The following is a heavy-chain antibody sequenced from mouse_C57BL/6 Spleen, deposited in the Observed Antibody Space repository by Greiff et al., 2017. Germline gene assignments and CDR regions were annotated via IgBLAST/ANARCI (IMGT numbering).Heavy chain of an antibody. Sequence: VKLQQPGAELVKPGASVKMSCKASGYTFTSYWITWVKQRPGQGLEWIGDIYPGSGSTNYNEKFKSKATLTVDTSSSTAYMQLSSLTSEDSAVYYCARGGYYGSSAWFAYWGQGTLVTVSA. V-gene: IGHV1-55*01. CDR1: GYTFTSYW. CDR3: ARGGYYGSSAWFAY. D-gene: IGHD1-1*01. J-gene: IGHJ3*01. CDR2: IYPGSGST.